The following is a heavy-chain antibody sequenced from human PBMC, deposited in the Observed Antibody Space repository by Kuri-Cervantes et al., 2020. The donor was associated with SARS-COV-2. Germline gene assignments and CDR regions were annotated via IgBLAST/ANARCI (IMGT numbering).Heavy chain of an antibody. V-gene: IGHV3-33*01. CDR2: IWYDGSNK. J-gene: IGHJ6*02. CDR3: ARDRVVPAAPNYYYYGKDV. CDR1: GFTFSSYG. D-gene: IGHD2-2*01. Sequence: GESLRLSCAASGFTFSSYGMHWVRQAPGKGLEWVAVIWYDGSNKYYADSVKGRFTISRGNSKNTLYLQMNSLRAEDTAVYYCARDRVVPAAPNYYYYGKDVRGQATTATSSS.